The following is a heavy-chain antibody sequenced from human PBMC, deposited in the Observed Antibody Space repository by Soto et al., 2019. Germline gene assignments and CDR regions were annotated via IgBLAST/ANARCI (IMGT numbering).Heavy chain of an antibody. V-gene: IGHV1-69*13. J-gene: IGHJ6*02. Sequence: SVKVSCKASGGTFSSYAISWVRQAPGQGLEWMGGIIPIFGTANYAQKFQGRVTITADESTSTAYMELSSLRSEDTAVYYCARDLGRDIVATEFIYYYYGMDVWGQGTTVTVSS. CDR2: IIPIFGTA. CDR1: GGTFSSYA. D-gene: IGHD5-12*01. CDR3: ARDLGRDIVATEFIYYYYGMDV.